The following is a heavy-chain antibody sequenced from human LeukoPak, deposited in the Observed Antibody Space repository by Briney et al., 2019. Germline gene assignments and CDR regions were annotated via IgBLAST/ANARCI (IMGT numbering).Heavy chain of an antibody. CDR1: EFTFSNFG. D-gene: IGHD6-19*01. CDR3: AKDTGYTSGRLDY. CDR2: IHYDGSKE. J-gene: IGHJ4*02. V-gene: IGHV3-30*02. Sequence: GGSLRLSCAASEFTFSNFGMHWVREAPGKGLEWVALIHYDGSKEYYADSVRGRFTISRDNSKNTLYLQMNSLTTEDTGVYYCAKDTGYTSGRLDYWGQGTLLSVSS.